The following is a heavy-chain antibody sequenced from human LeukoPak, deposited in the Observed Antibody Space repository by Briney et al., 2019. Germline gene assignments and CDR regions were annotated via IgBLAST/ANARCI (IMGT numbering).Heavy chain of an antibody. CDR1: GYTFTSYD. J-gene: IGHJ3*02. CDR3: ARGRPYYYGLGSYSRYAFDI. V-gene: IGHV1-8*01. Sequence: GASVKVSCKASGYTFTSYDINWVRQATGQGLEWMGWMNPNSGNTGYAQKFQGRVTMTRNTSISTAYMELSSLRSEDTAVYYCARGRPYYYGLGSYSRYAFDIWGQGTMVTVSS. D-gene: IGHD3-10*01. CDR2: MNPNSGNT.